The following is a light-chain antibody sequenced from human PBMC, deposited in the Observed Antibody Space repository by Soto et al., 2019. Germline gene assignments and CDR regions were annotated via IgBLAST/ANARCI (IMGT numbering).Light chain of an antibody. CDR1: QSVDSRF. CDR2: GAS. J-gene: IGKJ1*01. V-gene: IGKV3-20*01. CDR3: HQYDSSVT. Sequence: EIVLTQSPGSLSLSPGERATLSCRASQSVDSRFFAWYQQRPGQAPRLLIYGASSGATAIPDRFTGSGSGTDFTLTIIALAREDFALYFCHQYDSSVTFGLGTKVEI.